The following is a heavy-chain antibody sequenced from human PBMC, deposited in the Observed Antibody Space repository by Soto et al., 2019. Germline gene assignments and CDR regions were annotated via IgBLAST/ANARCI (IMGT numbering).Heavy chain of an antibody. D-gene: IGHD2-2*01. CDR3: ARSQGSSTSLEIYYYYYYGMDV. Sequence: QVQLVQSGAEVKKPGSSVKVSCKASGGTFGSYAISWVRQAPGQGLEWMGGIIPIPGTANYAQKFQGRVTIAADESPSTAYMDLRSLRSDDTAVYYCARSQGSSTSLEIYYYYYYGMDVWGQGTTVTVSS. CDR2: IIPIPGTA. CDR1: GGTFGSYA. V-gene: IGHV1-69*01. J-gene: IGHJ6*02.